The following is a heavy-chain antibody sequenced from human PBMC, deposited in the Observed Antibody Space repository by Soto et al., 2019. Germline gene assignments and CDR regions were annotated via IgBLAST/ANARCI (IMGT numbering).Heavy chain of an antibody. CDR1: GFTFSTYC. CDR3: ARDGSKWLKYGYFDL. D-gene: IGHD5-12*01. V-gene: IGHV3-21*01. CDR2: ISESSSHI. J-gene: IGHJ2*01. Sequence: EVQLVESGGGLVKPGGSLRLSCAASGFTFSTYCMNWVRQAPGRGLEWVSYISESSSHIYYGDSVRGRFIISGDNAKNSVYLQMNSLRAEDTAVYYCARDGSKWLKYGYFDLWGRGTLVTVSS.